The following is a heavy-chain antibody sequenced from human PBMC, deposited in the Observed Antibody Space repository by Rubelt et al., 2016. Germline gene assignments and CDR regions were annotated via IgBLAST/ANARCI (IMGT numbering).Heavy chain of an antibody. D-gene: IGHD6-19*01. Sequence: QVQLVQSGAEVKKPGASVKVSCKASGYTFTGYYMHWVRQAPGQGLEWVGRINPNSGGTNYAPMFNGRVTMSRDTSITTAYMELSRLRSDDTAGFYCARESSSGWYIDYWGQGTLVTVSS. CDR3: ARESSSGWYIDY. V-gene: IGHV1-2*06. CDR2: INPNSGGT. CDR1: GYTFTGYY. J-gene: IGHJ4*02.